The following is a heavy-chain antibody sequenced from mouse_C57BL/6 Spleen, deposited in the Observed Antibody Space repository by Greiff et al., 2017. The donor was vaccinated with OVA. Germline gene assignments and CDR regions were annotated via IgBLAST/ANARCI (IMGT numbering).Heavy chain of an antibody. CDR1: GYTFTSYW. J-gene: IGHJ1*03. D-gene: IGHD1-1*01. V-gene: IGHV1-64*01. CDR3: ARHYGSSLWDFDV. Sequence: VQLQQPGAELVKPGASVKLSCKASGYTFTSYWMHWVKQRPGQGLEWIGMIHPNSGSTNYNEKFKSKATLTVDKSSSTAYMQLSSLTSEDSAVYYCARHYGSSLWDFDVWGTGTTVTVSS. CDR2: IHPNSGST.